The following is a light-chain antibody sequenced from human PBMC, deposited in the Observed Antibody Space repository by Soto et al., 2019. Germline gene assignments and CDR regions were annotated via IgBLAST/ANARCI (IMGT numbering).Light chain of an antibody. V-gene: IGKV3-11*01. CDR2: DAS. Sequence: EILLTQSPGTRSLSRVEIATGAGMASQSVDNFLAWYQQKPGQAPRLLIFDASYRATGIPARFSGSGSGTDFTLTITSLEPEDFAVYYCQQRGSWPATFGPGTKVDI. CDR1: QSVDNF. CDR3: QQRGSWPAT. J-gene: IGKJ3*01.